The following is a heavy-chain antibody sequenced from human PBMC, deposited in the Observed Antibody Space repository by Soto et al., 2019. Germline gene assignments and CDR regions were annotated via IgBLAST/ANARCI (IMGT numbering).Heavy chain of an antibody. J-gene: IGHJ6*02. V-gene: IGHV3-23*01. CDR1: GFTFSLYA. D-gene: IGHD2-2*01. CDR2: LSDSGGHT. CDR3: AKDSQSVSVSAARVYGMDV. Sequence: GGSLRLSCAGSGFTFSLYAMTWVRQAPGKGLEWVSTLSDSGGHTYYADSVKGRFTISRDNPKNTLYLQMNSLRAEDTAVYYCAKDSQSVSVSAARVYGMDVWGQGTTVTVSS.